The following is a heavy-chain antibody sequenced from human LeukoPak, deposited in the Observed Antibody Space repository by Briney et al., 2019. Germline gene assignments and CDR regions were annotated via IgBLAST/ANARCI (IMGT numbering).Heavy chain of an antibody. Sequence: SETLSLTCTVSGGSISSYYWSWIRQPPGKGLEWIGYIYYSGSTNYNPSLKGRITISVDTSKNQFSLRLSSVTAADTAVYYCARRKTSDYYGIDVWGQGTTVTVSS. CDR1: GGSISSYY. V-gene: IGHV4-59*01. CDR2: IYYSGST. CDR3: ARRKTSDYYGIDV. J-gene: IGHJ6*02.